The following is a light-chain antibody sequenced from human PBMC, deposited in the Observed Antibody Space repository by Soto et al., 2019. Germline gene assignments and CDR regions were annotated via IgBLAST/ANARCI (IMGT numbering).Light chain of an antibody. CDR2: AAS. CDR1: QSVGTSY. J-gene: IGKJ4*01. CDR3: QQHGSSPLT. Sequence: EIVLTQSPGTLSLSPGERATLSCRASQSVGTSYLAWYQQKPGQAPRLLIYAASSRATGIPDRFTDSGSGTDFALTISRLEPEDFAVYFCQQHGSSPLTFGGGTKVEIK. V-gene: IGKV3-20*01.